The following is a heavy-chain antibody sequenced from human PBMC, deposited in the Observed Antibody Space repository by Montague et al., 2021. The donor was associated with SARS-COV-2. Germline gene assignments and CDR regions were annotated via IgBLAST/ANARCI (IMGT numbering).Heavy chain of an antibody. CDR2: IYPGDSDT. CDR3: ARHREGVDFYYFYGMDV. CDR1: GYSFSNYW. D-gene: IGHD3/OR15-3a*01. V-gene: IGHV5-51*01. Sequence: QSGAEVKTPGESLKISCKGSGYSFSNYWIGWVRQMPGKGLEWVGLIYPGDSDTRYSPSFHGQVTISADTSISTAYLQWSSLKASDTAMYYCARHREGVDFYYFYGMDVWGQGTTVTVSS. J-gene: IGHJ6*02.